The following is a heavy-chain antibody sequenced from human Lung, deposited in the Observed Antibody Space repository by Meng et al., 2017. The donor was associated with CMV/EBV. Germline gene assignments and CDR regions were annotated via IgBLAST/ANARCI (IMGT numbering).Heavy chain of an antibody. V-gene: IGHV3-49*04. CDR3: TRGGTIFGMVTSFDY. J-gene: IGHJ4*02. D-gene: IGHD3-3*01. CDR2: IGSKGYGGTR. CDR1: GFSFGDYA. Sequence: GGSXRLSCTASGFSFGDYAMNWVRQAPGKGLEWVGFIGSKGYGGTREYAASVKGRFTISRDDSKTIAYLQMNSLKTEDTAVYYCTRGGTIFGMVTSFDYLSQGXLVTVSS.